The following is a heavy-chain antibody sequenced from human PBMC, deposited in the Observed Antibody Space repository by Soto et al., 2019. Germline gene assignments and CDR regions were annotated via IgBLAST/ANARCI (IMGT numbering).Heavy chain of an antibody. V-gene: IGHV1-69*06. Sequence: QVQLVQSGAEVKKPGSSVKVSCKASGGSFSSYVISWVRQAPGQGLEWMGGIIPIFGTANYAQRFQGRVTITADKSTSTAYMELSSLRSDDTAVYYCARDEGRGGYYGMDVWGQGTTVTVSS. CDR3: ARDEGRGGYYGMDV. CDR1: GGSFSSYV. D-gene: IGHD3-16*01. J-gene: IGHJ6*02. CDR2: IIPIFGTA.